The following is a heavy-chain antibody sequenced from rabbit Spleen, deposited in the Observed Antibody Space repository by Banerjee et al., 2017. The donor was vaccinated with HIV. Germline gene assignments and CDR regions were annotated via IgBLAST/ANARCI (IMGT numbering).Heavy chain of an antibody. CDR3: ARDTSSSFSIYGMDL. V-gene: IGHV1S40*01. CDR2: IDTGSSGFT. Sequence: QSLEESGGDLVKPGASLTLTCTASGVSFSSSSYMCWVRQAPGKGLEWIACIDTGSSGFTYFATWAKGRFSCSKTSSTTVTLQMTRLTAADTATYFCARDTSSSFSIYGMDLWGPGTLVTVS. J-gene: IGHJ6*01. D-gene: IGHD1-1*01. CDR1: GVSFSSSSY.